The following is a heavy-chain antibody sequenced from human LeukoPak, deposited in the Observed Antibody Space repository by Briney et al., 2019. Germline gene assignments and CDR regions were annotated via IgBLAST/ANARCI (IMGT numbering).Heavy chain of an antibody. Sequence: GASVKVSCKASGGTFINYGINWVRQAPGQGLEWKGWISAYNGNTNYAQSLQGRVTMTTDTSTSTVYMEMRSLTSDDTAVYYCARDLDQYNGRFGGFGHDFWGQGTLVTVSS. CDR3: ARDLDQYNGRFGGFGHDF. D-gene: IGHD3-10*01. J-gene: IGHJ4*02. V-gene: IGHV1-18*01. CDR1: GGTFINYG. CDR2: ISAYNGNT.